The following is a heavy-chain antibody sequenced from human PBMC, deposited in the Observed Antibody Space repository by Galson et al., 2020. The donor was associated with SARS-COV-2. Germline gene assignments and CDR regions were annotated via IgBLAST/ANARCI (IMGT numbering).Heavy chain of an antibody. V-gene: IGHV3-48*03. J-gene: IGHJ5*02. D-gene: IGHD6-6*01. CDR1: GFTFSSYE. CDR3: ARGPGIAARPDWFDP. CDR2: ISSSGGTI. Sequence: GGSLRLSCAASGFTFSSYEMNWVRQAPGKGLEWVSYISSSGGTIYYADSVKGRFTISRDNAKNSLYLQMNSLRAEDTAVYYCARGPGIAARPDWFDPWGQGTLVTVSS.